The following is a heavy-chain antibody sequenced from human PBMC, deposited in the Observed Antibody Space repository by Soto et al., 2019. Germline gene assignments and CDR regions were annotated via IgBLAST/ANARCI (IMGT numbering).Heavy chain of an antibody. Sequence: GGSLRLSCAASGFTFSNFWMSWVRQAPGKGLEWVANIKQDGSEKYYVDSMKGRFTISRDNAKNSIYLQMNSLRAEDTAVYYCARDGRSAYSGYDYNWFDPWGQGTLVTVSS. CDR2: IKQDGSEK. CDR3: ARDGRSAYSGYDYNWFDP. D-gene: IGHD5-12*01. V-gene: IGHV3-7*01. J-gene: IGHJ5*02. CDR1: GFTFSNFW.